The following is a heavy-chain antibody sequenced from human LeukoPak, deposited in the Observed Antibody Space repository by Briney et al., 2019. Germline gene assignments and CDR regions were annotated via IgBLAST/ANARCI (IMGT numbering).Heavy chain of an antibody. Sequence: GGSLRLSCAASGFTFSSYWMSWVRQAPGKGLERVANIKQDGSEKYYVDSVKRRFTISRDNAKTSLYLQMNSLRAEDTAVYYCARHSYDFWSSYLQYYFDYWGQGTLVTVSS. CDR1: GFTFSSYW. V-gene: IGHV3-7*01. D-gene: IGHD3-3*01. CDR3: ARHSYDFWSSYLQYYFDY. J-gene: IGHJ4*02. CDR2: IKQDGSEK.